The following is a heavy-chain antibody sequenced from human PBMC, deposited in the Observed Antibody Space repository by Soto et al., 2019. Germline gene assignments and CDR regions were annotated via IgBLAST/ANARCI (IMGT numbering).Heavy chain of an antibody. CDR2: ISAYNGNT. CDR1: DYTFTSYG. Sequence: ASDKVSCKASDYTFTSYGISWVRQAPGQGLEWMGWISAYNGNTNYAQKLQGRVTMTTDTSTSTAYMELRSLRSDDTAVYYCARGDVVVVAATHYYYYYMDVWGKGTTVTVSS. J-gene: IGHJ6*03. V-gene: IGHV1-18*01. D-gene: IGHD2-15*01. CDR3: ARGDVVVVAATHYYYYYMDV.